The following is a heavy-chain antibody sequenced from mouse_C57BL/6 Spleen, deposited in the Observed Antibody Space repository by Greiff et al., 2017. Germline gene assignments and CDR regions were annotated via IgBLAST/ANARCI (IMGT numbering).Heavy chain of an antibody. V-gene: IGHV5-17*01. CDR1: GFTFSDYG. CDR2: ISSGSSTI. J-gene: IGHJ4*01. Sequence: VQLKESGGGLVKPGGSLKLSCAASGFTFSDYGMHWVRQAPEKGLEWVAYISSGSSTIYYADTVKGRFTISRDNAKNTLFLQMTSLRSEDTAMYYCARQRRERDAMDYWGQGTSVTVSS. CDR3: ARQRRERDAMDY.